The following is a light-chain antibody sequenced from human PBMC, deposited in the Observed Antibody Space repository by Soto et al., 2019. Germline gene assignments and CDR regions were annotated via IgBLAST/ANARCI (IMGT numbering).Light chain of an antibody. V-gene: IGKV1-39*01. CDR1: QSIRSD. CDR3: QQGFSRPRT. CDR2: TTS. J-gene: IGKJ1*01. Sequence: DIQMTQSPSSLSASVGDRVIITCRASQSIRSDLNWYQQRPGKAPKLLIYTTSNLESDDPSRFSGSGSGTDFTLTINNLQPGDFATYICQQGFSRPRTFGQGTTVEIK.